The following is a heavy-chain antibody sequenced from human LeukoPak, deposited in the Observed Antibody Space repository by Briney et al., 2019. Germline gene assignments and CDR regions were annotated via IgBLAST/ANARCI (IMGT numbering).Heavy chain of an antibody. V-gene: IGHV3-23*01. Sequence: GGSLRLSCAASGFTFSDYYMSWIRQAPGKGLEWVSAISGSGGSTYYADSVKGRFTISRDNSKNTLYLQMNSLRAEDTAVYYCAPYGDYGLSWGQGTLVTVSS. CDR3: APYGDYGLS. D-gene: IGHD4-17*01. CDR1: GFTFSDYY. J-gene: IGHJ4*02. CDR2: ISGSGGST.